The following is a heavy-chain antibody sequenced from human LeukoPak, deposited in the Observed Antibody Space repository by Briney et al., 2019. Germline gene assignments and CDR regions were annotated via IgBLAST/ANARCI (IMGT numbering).Heavy chain of an antibody. CDR3: ARWGETSALRVHAFDI. CDR1: GDSINNYY. V-gene: IGHV4-59*01. CDR2: GHYSGST. D-gene: IGHD3-10*01. J-gene: IGHJ3*02. Sequence: SETLSLTCTVSGDSINNYYWNWIRQPPGRGLEWIGYGHYSGSTNYNPSLNSRVTFSVDTSKNQFSLKLSSVTAADTAVYYCARWGETSALRVHAFDIWGXGTMVTVSS.